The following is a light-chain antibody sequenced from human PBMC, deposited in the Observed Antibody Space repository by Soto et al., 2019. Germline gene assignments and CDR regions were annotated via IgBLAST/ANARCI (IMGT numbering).Light chain of an antibody. J-gene: IGLJ1*01. Sequence: QSALTQPASVSGSPGQSITISCTGTSSDVGGHNYVSWYQQHPGKAPKLMIYEVSTRPSGVSNRFSGSKSGNTASLTISGLQAEDESDYYCSSYTSSSTYVFGTGTKLTVL. V-gene: IGLV2-14*01. CDR3: SSYTSSSTYV. CDR1: SSDVGGHNY. CDR2: EVS.